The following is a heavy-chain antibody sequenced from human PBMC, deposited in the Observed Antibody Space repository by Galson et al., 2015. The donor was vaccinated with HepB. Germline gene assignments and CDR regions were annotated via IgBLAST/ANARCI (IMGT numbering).Heavy chain of an antibody. CDR3: ARDSCSSTSCYSAFDI. J-gene: IGHJ3*02. CDR1: GFIFSSYA. CDR2: ISYDGSNK. V-gene: IGHV3-30*04. Sequence: SLRLSCAASGFIFSSYAMHWVRQAPGKGLEWVAVISYDGSNKYYADSVKGRFTISRDNSKNTLYLQMNSLRAEDTAVYYCARDSCSSTSCYSAFDIWGQGTMVTVSS. D-gene: IGHD2-2*01.